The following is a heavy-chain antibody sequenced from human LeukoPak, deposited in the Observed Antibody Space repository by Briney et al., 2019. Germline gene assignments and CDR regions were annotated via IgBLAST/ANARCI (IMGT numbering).Heavy chain of an antibody. J-gene: IGHJ4*02. CDR2: ISWDGGST. CDR3: ARGNRRYFDWSMTPVDY. D-gene: IGHD3-9*01. Sequence: GGSLRLSCAASGFTFDDYAMHWVRQAPGKGLEWVSLISWDGGSTYYADSVKGRFTISRDNSKNSLYLQMNSLRSDDTTVYYCARGNRRYFDWSMTPVDYWGQGTLVTVSS. V-gene: IGHV3-43D*03. CDR1: GFTFDDYA.